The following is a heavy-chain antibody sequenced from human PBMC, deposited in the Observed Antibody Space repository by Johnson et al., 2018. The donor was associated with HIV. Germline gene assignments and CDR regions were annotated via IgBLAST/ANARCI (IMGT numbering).Heavy chain of an antibody. CDR2: ISSGGDT. D-gene: IGHD6-6*01. V-gene: IGHV3-66*01. CDR3: ARTGYSSSGGAFDI. Sequence: VQLVESGGGLVQPGGSLRLSCVVSGFTVSSNYITWVRQAPGKGLEWVSVISSGGDTYYADSVKDRFTIYRDNSKNTVYRQMKRLRAEDTAVYYCARTGYSSSGGAFDIWGQGTMVTVSS. J-gene: IGHJ3*02. CDR1: GFTVSSNY.